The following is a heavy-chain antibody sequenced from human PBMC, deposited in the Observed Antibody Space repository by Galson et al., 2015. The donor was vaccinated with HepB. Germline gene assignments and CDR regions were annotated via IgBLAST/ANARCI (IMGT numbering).Heavy chain of an antibody. CDR2: ISSSGTTT. CDR1: GFSFTGNY. V-gene: IGHV3-11*01. Sequence: SLRLSCATSGFSFTGNYMSWLRQAPGKGLEWISYISSSGTTTYYADSVKGRFTISRDNAKRSVSLHMRGLRAEDTAVYYCARASIVVQTSSLRYWGQGTLVTVSS. J-gene: IGHJ4*02. CDR3: ARASIVVQTSSLRY. D-gene: IGHD2-15*01.